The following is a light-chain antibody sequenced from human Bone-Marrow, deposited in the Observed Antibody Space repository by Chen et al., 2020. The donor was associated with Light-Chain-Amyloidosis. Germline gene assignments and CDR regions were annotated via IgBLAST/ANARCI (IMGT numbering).Light chain of an antibody. V-gene: IGLV3-21*03. CDR2: DDS. J-gene: IGLJ3*02. Sequence: SYVLTQPSSVSVAPGKTATIACGGNNIGSTSVHWYQTTPGQAPLLVVYDDSDRPSGIPERLSGSNSGNTATLTISRVEAGDDADYYCQVWDRSSDRPVFGGGTKLTVL. CDR3: QVWDRSSDRPV. CDR1: NIGSTS.